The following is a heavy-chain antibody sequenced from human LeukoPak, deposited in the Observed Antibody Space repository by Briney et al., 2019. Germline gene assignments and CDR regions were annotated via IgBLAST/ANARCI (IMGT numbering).Heavy chain of an antibody. D-gene: IGHD3-9*01. CDR2: MNPGSGDT. Sequence: ASVKVSYKASGYTFTTHDLTWVRQATGQGLEWMGWMNPGSGDTAYAQKFQGRVTMTRDTSMTTAYMELSSLGSEDTAIYYCARGLGDYNTDWFPVSGYWGQGTPVTVSS. J-gene: IGHJ4*02. CDR3: ARGLGDYNTDWFPVSGY. CDR1: GYTFTTHD. V-gene: IGHV1-8*01.